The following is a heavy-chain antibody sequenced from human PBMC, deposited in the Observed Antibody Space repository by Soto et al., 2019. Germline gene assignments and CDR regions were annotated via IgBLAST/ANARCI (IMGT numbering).Heavy chain of an antibody. CDR3: AAGGISPGNYIFYAMDV. J-gene: IGHJ6*02. Sequence: GESLKISCKGSGYSFTSYWIGWVRQMPGKGLGWMGFIYPGDSDTRYSPSFQGQVTISADKSISTAYLQWSSLKASDTAVYYCAAGGISPGNYIFYAMDVWGQGTTVTVSS. CDR1: GYSFTSYW. V-gene: IGHV5-51*01. CDR2: IYPGDSDT. D-gene: IGHD3-16*01.